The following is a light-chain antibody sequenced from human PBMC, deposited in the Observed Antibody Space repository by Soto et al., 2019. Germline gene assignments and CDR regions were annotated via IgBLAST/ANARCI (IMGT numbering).Light chain of an antibody. CDR3: QQCNTYSLT. CDR1: ESISNW. J-gene: IGKJ4*01. V-gene: IGKV1-5*01. CDR2: DAS. Sequence: DIQMTQSPSTLSASVGDRVTITFRASESISNWLAWYQQKPGKAPKLMIYDASILESGVPSRFSGSGSGTEFTRTISSLQPDDFATYYCQQCNTYSLTFGGGTNVDIK.